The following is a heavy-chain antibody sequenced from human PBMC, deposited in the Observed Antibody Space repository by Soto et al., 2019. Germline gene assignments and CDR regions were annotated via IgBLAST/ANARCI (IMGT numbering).Heavy chain of an antibody. Sequence: QVQLVQSGAEVKKPGASVKVSCKASGYTFTGYYMHWVRQAPGQGLEWMGWINPNSVGTNYAQKFQGRVTMTRDTSISTAYMERSRLRSDDTAMYYCARPYCSSTSCYTHPFDIWGQGTMVTVSS. CDR1: GYTFTGYY. CDR2: INPNSVGT. CDR3: ARPYCSSTSCYTHPFDI. J-gene: IGHJ3*02. V-gene: IGHV1-2*02. D-gene: IGHD2-2*02.